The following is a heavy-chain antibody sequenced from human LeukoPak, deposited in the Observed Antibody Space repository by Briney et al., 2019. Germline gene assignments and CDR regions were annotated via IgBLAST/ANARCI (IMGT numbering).Heavy chain of an antibody. D-gene: IGHD3-3*01. Sequence: GGSLRLSCAASGFIFNSYSVNWVRQAPGKGLEWVSSISSIGTYIYYADSVRGRFTISRDNAKNSLYLQMNSLRAEDTALYYCARLMSGTKESHYFDSWGQGTLVTVSS. J-gene: IGHJ4*02. V-gene: IGHV3-21*01. CDR3: ARLMSGTKESHYFDS. CDR2: ISSIGTYI. CDR1: GFIFNSYS.